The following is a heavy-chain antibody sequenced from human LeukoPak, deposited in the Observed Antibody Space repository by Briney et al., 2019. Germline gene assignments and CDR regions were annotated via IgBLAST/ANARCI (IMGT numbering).Heavy chain of an antibody. J-gene: IGHJ3*02. V-gene: IGHV3-7*01. CDR3: VRGGGTLDM. CDR1: GFIFTSHW. D-gene: IGHD1-1*01. Sequence: GGSLRLSCEASGFIFTSHWMSWVRQAPGKRPEWVANIKQDGSDKYYLDSVKGRFTISRDNAKNSLYLQMNSLRDEDTAMYYCVRGGGTLDMWGQGTMVTVSS. CDR2: IKQDGSDK.